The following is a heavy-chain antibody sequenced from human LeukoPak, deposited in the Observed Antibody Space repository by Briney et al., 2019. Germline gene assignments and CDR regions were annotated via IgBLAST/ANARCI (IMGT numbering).Heavy chain of an antibody. V-gene: IGHV1-18*01. D-gene: IGHD3-10*01. CDR3: ARDLGNYFHF. J-gene: IGHJ4*02. CDR1: GYSFTSYG. CDR2: ISAHNGNT. Sequence: ASVKVSCKASGYSFTSYGISRVRQAPGQGLEWMGWISAHNGNTKYAQEVQGRVTMTTDTSTSTAYMEMRSLRSDDTAVYYCARDLGNYFHFWGQGTLVTVSS.